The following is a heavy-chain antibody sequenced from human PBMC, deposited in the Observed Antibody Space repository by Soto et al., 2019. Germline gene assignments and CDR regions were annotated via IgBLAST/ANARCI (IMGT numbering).Heavy chain of an antibody. CDR3: AREGVNDFGSGHPLGWFDP. J-gene: IGHJ5*02. Sequence: QVQLVQSGAEVKKPGSSVKVSCKASGGTFSSYTISWVRQAPGQGLEWMGRIIPILGIANYAQKFQGRVTITAEKSTSTDYMELSSVRSEDTAVYYCAREGVNDFGSGHPLGWFDPWGQGPLVTVSS. D-gene: IGHD3-3*01. V-gene: IGHV1-69*08. CDR2: IIPILGIA. CDR1: GGTFSSYT.